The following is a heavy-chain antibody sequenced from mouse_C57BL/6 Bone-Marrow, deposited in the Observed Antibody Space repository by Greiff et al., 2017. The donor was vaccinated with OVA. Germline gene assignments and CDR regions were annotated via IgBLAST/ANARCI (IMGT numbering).Heavy chain of an antibody. CDR1: GFSLSTSGMG. J-gene: IGHJ3*01. D-gene: IGHD2-1*01. CDR2: LYWDDDK. V-gene: IGHV8-12*01. CDR3: ALYGNFAWFAY. Sequence: QVTLKVCDPGILQSSQTLSLTCSFSGFSLSTSGMGVSWIRQPSGKGLEWLAHLYWDDDKRYTPSLKSRLTISKDTSRNQVFLKITSVDTADTATYYCALYGNFAWFAYWGQGTLVTVSA.